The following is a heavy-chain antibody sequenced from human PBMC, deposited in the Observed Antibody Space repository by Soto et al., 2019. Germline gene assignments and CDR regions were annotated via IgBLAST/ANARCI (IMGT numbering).Heavy chain of an antibody. D-gene: IGHD6-19*01. J-gene: IGHJ3*02. CDR1: RVTFSSYT. V-gene: IGHV1-69*04. CDR2: IIPILGIA. Sequence: ASAKVCCKDCRVTFSSYTIRLLRHAPGQGLECMGRIIPILGIANYAQKFQGRVTITADKSTSTAYMELSSLRSEDTAVYYCARDVAVAGAFDIWGQGTMVTVSS. CDR3: ARDVAVAGAFDI.